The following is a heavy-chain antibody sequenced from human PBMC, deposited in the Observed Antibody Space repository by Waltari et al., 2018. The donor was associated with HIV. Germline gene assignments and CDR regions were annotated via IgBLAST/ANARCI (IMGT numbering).Heavy chain of an antibody. CDR1: GGSVSSSSYF. CDR2: IYYTGRA. D-gene: IGHD1-26*01. Sequence: QLQLQESGPGLVKPSETLSLTCTVSGGSVSSSSYFGGWIRQPPGKGLEWIGRIYYTGRAYYNPALNGRVTISVDTSKNQFSLKVTAVTAADTAVYYCARHALRVGAAYWNFDLWGRGTLVTVSS. J-gene: IGHJ2*01. V-gene: IGHV4-39*01. CDR3: ARHALRVGAAYWNFDL.